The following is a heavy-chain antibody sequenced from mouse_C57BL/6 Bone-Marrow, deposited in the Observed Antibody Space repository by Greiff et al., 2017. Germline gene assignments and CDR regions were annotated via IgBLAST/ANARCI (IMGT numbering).Heavy chain of an antibody. V-gene: IGHV1-69*01. CDR2: IDPSDSYT. CDR3: ARRGLYFYYAMDY. CDR1: GYTFTSYW. Sequence: QVQLQQPGAELVMPGASVKLSCKASGYTFTSYWMHWVKQRPGQGLEWIGEIDPSDSYTNYNQKFKGKSTLTVDKSSSTAYMQLSSLTSEDSAVYYCARRGLYFYYAMDYWGQGTSGTVSS. J-gene: IGHJ4*01. D-gene: IGHD2-3*01.